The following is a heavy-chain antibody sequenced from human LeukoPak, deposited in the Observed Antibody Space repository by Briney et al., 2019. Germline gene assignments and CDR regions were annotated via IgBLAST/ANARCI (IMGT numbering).Heavy chain of an antibody. CDR2: INHSGST. CDR1: GGSFIGYY. Sequence: SETLSLTCAVYGGSFIGYYWSWIRQPPGKGLEWFGEINHSGSTNYNPSLKSRVTISVDTSKNQFSLKLSSVTAADTAVYYCARRGGYSYYYDSSGYYDYWGQGTLVTVSS. J-gene: IGHJ4*02. D-gene: IGHD3-22*01. V-gene: IGHV4-34*01. CDR3: ARRGGYSYYYDSSGYYDY.